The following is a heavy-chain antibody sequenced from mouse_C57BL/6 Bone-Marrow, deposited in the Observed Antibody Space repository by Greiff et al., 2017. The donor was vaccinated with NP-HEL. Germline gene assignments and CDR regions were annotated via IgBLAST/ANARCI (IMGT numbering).Heavy chain of an antibody. Sequence: VQLQQSGAELVRPGASVKMSCKASGYTFTSYTMHWVKQRPGQGLEWIGYINPSRGYTKYNQKCKDKATLTADTSSSTAYMQLLSLTSEDSAVYYCARRCWDWYFYFSGRGTTPTVSS. CDR1: GYTFTSYT. D-gene: IGHD4-1*01. CDR2: INPSRGYT. V-gene: IGHV1-4*01. J-gene: IGHJ2*01. CDR3: ARRCWDWYFYF.